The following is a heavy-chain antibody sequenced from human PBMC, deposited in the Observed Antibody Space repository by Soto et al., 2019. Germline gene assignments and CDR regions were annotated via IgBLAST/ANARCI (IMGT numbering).Heavy chain of an antibody. J-gene: IGHJ4*02. CDR2: ISGSGGST. CDR1: GFTFSSYA. CDR3: TTYDYIWGNHRYRWAY. Sequence: GGSLRLSCAASGFTFSSYAMSWVRQAPGKGLEWVSGISGSGGSTYYADSVKGRFTISRDSSKNTLYLQMNSLRAEDTAVYYCTTYDYIWGNHRYRWAYWGQGALVTVSS. D-gene: IGHD3-16*02. V-gene: IGHV3-23*01.